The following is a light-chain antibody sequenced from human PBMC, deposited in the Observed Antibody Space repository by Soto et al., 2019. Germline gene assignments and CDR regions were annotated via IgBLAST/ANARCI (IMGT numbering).Light chain of an antibody. CDR2: AAS. J-gene: IGKJ4*01. V-gene: IGKV1-9*01. CDR1: QGISSY. Sequence: DIQLTQSPSFLSASVGDRVTITCRASQGISSYLAWYQQKPGKAPKPLIYAASTLQSGVPSRFSGSGSGTEFTLTISSLQPEDFATYYCQQLKSYPQTFGGGTKVDIK. CDR3: QQLKSYPQT.